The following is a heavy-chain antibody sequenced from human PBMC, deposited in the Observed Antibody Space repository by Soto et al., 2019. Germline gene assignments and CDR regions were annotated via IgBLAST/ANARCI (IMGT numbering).Heavy chain of an antibody. CDR2: IYYSGST. J-gene: IGHJ4*02. V-gene: IGHV4-59*01. Sequence: SETLSLTCTVSGGSISSYYWSWIRQPPGKGLEWIGYIYYSGSTNYNPSLKSRVTISVDTSKNQFSLKLSSVTAVDPAVYFWARGWRSTGGGFYYWGQGTLVTVSS. CDR3: ARGWRSTGGGFYY. D-gene: IGHD2-21*01. CDR1: GGSISSYY.